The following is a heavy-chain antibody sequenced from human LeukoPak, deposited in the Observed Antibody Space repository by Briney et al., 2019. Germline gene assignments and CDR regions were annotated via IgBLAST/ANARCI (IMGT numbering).Heavy chain of an antibody. CDR1: GYDFTTYW. CDR3: ARGSGSYYDDYYYGMDV. J-gene: IGHJ6*02. V-gene: IGHV5-51*01. D-gene: IGHD3-10*01. CDR2: IYPGYSDT. Sequence: GESLKISCKASGYDFTTYWIGWVRQMPGKGLQWMGVIYPGYSDTRYSPSFQGQVTISADKSISTAYLQWSNLKASDTAMYYCARGSGSYYDDYYYGMDVWGQGTTVTASS.